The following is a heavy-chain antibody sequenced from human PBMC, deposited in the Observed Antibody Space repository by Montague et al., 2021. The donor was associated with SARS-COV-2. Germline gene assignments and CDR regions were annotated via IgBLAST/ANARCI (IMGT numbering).Heavy chain of an antibody. D-gene: IGHD3-10*01. CDR1: SGSIISSGYY. CDR2: IYYSGTT. CDR3: ARGMIRGVTTPFDY. V-gene: IGHV4-39*02. Sequence: LRLSCSVSSGSIISSGYYWGWIRQPPGKELEWIGNIYYSGTTYHNPSLQSRGTISVDTSKNHLSLRLSSVTAADTAVYFCARGMIRGVTTPFDYWGQGSQVTVSS. J-gene: IGHJ4*02.